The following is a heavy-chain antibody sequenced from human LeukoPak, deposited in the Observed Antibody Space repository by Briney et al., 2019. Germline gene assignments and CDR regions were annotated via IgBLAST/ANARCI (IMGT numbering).Heavy chain of an antibody. CDR3: ARANYYDSSAYAFDI. CDR2: IYYSGST. D-gene: IGHD3-22*01. V-gene: IGHV4-30-4*08. Sequence: SQTLSLTCTVSGGSISSGDYYWSWIRQPPGKGLEWIGYIYYSGSTYYNPSPKSRVTISVDTSKNQFSLKLSSVTAADTAVYYCARANYYDSSAYAFDIWGQGTMVTVSS. J-gene: IGHJ3*02. CDR1: GGSISSGDYY.